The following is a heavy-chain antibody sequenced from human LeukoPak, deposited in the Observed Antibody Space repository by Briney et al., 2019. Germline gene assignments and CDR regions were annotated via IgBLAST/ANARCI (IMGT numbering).Heavy chain of an antibody. D-gene: IGHD1-14*01. CDR3: TTDRLGSPEFDVAFDI. V-gene: IGHV3-15*01. CDR1: GFTLSNAW. CDR2: IKSKTDGGTT. Sequence: GGSLRLSCAASGFTLSNAWLSWVRQAPGKGPEWVGRIKSKTDGGTTDYAAPVKGRFTISRDDSKNTLYLQMNSLKTEDTAVYYCTTDRLGSPEFDVAFDIWGQGTMVTVSS. J-gene: IGHJ3*02.